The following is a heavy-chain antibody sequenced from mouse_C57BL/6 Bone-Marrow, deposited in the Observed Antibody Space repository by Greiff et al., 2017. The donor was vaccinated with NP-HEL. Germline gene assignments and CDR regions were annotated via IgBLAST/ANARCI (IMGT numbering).Heavy chain of an antibody. CDR3: ARGRGLGPWFAY. J-gene: IGHJ3*01. V-gene: IGHV1-18*01. D-gene: IGHD3-1*01. CDR1: GYTFTDYN. Sequence: EVQLQQSGPELVKPGASVKIPCKASGYTFTDYNMDWVKQSHGKSLEWIGDINPNNGGTIYNQKFKGKATLTVDKSSSTAYMELRSLTSEDTAVYYCARGRGLGPWFAYWGQGTLVTVSA. CDR2: INPNNGGT.